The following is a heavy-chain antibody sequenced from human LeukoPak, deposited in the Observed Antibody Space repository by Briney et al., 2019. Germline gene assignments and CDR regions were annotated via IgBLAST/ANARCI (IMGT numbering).Heavy chain of an antibody. CDR2: ISSSSTI. V-gene: IGHV3-48*01. D-gene: IGHD1-26*01. CDR1: GFTFSSYS. CDR3: ARGAGATIDY. J-gene: IGHJ4*02. Sequence: GGSLRLSCAASGFTFSSYSMNWVRQAPGKGLEWVSYISSSSTIYYAGSVKGRFTISRDNAKNSLYLQMNSLRAEDTAVYYCARGAGATIDYWGQGTLVTVSS.